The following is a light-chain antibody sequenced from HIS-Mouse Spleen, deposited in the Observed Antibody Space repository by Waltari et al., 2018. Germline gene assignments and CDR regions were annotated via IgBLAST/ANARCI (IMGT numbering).Light chain of an antibody. CDR1: SSDVGGYNY. J-gene: IGLJ3*02. V-gene: IGLV2-14*03. Sequence: QSALTQPASVSGSPGQSITLPCTGTSSDVGGYNYVSWYQQPPGKAPKLMIYDVSNRPSGVSNRFSGSKSGNTASLTISGLQAEDEADYYCSSYTSSSWVFGGGTKLTVL. CDR2: DVS. CDR3: SSYTSSSWV.